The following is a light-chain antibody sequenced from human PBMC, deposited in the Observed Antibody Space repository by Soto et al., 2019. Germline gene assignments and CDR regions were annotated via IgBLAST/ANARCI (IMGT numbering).Light chain of an antibody. Sequence: QSVLTQPASVSGSPGQSITISCTGTSSDVGGYNYVSWYQHHPGRAPRLMIYASSNRPSGVSHRFSRSRSGNTASLTISGLQAEDEADYYCSSYTRGSTLYVFGTGTKLTVL. CDR3: SSYTRGSTLYV. V-gene: IGLV2-14*01. CDR2: ASS. J-gene: IGLJ1*01. CDR1: SSDVGGYNY.